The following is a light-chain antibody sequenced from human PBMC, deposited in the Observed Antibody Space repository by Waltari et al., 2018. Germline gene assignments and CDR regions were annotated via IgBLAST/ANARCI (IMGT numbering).Light chain of an antibody. Sequence: RACRIVAITYLVWYQQKFGQAPRLLIYATSSRATDIPERFTGSGSGTDFTLTIDMLEPGDSAVYYCQQFGGSPMYTFGQGTKLEV. CDR3: QQFGGSPMYT. CDR2: ATS. V-gene: IGKV3-20*01. J-gene: IGKJ2*01. CDR1: RIVAITY.